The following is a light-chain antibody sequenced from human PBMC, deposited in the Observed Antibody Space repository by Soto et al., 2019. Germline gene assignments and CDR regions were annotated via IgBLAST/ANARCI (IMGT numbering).Light chain of an antibody. J-gene: IGKJ4*01. Sequence: EIVLTQSPATLSLSPGERATLSCRASQSVGNYLAWYQQKPGQGPRLLIYDASNRATGSPARFSGSGSGTDFTLTISSLEPEDFAVYYCQQRYNPATFGGGTKVEIK. CDR3: QQRYNPAT. CDR2: DAS. V-gene: IGKV3-11*01. CDR1: QSVGNY.